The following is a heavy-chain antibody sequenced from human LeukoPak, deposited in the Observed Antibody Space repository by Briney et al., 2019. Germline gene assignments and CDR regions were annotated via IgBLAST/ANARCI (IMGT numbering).Heavy chain of an antibody. D-gene: IGHD5-12*01. Sequence: ASVKVSCKASGYTFTSYAMHWVRQAPGQRLEWMGWINAGNGNTKYSQKFQGRVTITRDTSASTAYMELSSLRSEDTAVYYCARERVDIVATIEGYFDYWGQGTLVTVSS. V-gene: IGHV1-3*01. J-gene: IGHJ4*02. CDR1: GYTFTSYA. CDR3: ARERVDIVATIEGYFDY. CDR2: INAGNGNT.